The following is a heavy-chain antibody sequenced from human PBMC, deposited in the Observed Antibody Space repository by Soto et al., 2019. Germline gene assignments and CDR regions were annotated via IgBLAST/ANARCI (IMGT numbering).Heavy chain of an antibody. Sequence: GASVKVSCKASGGTFSSYTISWVRQAPGQGLEWMGRIIPILGIANYAQKFQGRVTITADKSTSTAYMELSSLRSEDTAVYYCAREYLGEGAGTLAILWFGEKDYYYYMDVWGKGTTVTVSS. CDR2: IIPILGIA. D-gene: IGHD3-10*01. CDR3: AREYLGEGAGTLAILWFGEKDYYYYMDV. CDR1: GGTFSSYT. J-gene: IGHJ6*03. V-gene: IGHV1-69*04.